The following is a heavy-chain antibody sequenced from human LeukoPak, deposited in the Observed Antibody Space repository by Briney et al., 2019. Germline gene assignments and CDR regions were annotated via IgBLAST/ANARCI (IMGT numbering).Heavy chain of an antibody. D-gene: IGHD3-22*01. CDR3: AKVTVTYYYDSSGSLSFYFDY. CDR2: ISGSGGST. Sequence: GGSLRLSCAASGFTFSSYAMSWVRQAPGKGLEWVSAISGSGGSTYYADSVKGQFTISRDNSKNTLYLQMNSLRAEDTAVYYCAKVTVTYYYDSSGSLSFYFDYWGQGTLVTVSS. J-gene: IGHJ4*02. CDR1: GFTFSSYA. V-gene: IGHV3-23*01.